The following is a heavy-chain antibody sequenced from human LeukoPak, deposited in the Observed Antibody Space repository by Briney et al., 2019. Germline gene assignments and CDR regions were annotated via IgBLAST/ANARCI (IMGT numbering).Heavy chain of an antibody. J-gene: IGHJ6*02. CDR1: GFTFSSYT. Sequence: GGSLRLSCAASGFTFSSYTMNWVRQAPGKGLEWVSSISSSGRYIYYADSVKGRFTISRDNAKNSLYLQMNSLRAEDTAVYYCAKDFAPTGTDNYGMDVWGQGTTVTVSS. CDR3: AKDFAPTGTDNYGMDV. V-gene: IGHV3-21*01. CDR2: ISSSGRYI. D-gene: IGHD1-1*01.